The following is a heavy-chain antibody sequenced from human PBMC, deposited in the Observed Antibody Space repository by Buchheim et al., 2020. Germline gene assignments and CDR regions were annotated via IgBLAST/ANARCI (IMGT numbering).Heavy chain of an antibody. CDR3: ASGDANFDH. J-gene: IGHJ4*02. V-gene: IGHV3-48*01. CDR2: ISSGRSTI. D-gene: IGHD2-8*01. Sequence: EVQVVESGGGLVQPGGSLRLSCAASGISFRSSDMNWVRQAPGKGLEWVSYISSGRSTICYADSVKGRFTISRDNAKSALYLQMNSLRVEDTAVYYCASGDANFDHWGQGTL. CDR1: GISFRSSD.